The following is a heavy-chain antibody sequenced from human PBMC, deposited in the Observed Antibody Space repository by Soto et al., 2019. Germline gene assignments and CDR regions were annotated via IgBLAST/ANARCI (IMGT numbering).Heavy chain of an antibody. D-gene: IGHD3-22*01. CDR3: AKTPVLYYYDSSGYYFDY. J-gene: IGHJ4*02. Sequence: PGGSLRLSCAASGFTFSSYGMHWVRQAPGKGLEWVSAISGSGGSTYYADSVKGRFTISRDNSKNTLYLQMNSLRAEDTAVYYCAKTPVLYYYDSSGYYFDYWGQGTLVTVSS. V-gene: IGHV3-23*01. CDR1: GFTFSSYG. CDR2: ISGSGGST.